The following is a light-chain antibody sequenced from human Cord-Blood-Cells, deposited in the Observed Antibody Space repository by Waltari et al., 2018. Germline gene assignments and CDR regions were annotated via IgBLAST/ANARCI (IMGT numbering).Light chain of an antibody. CDR3: QQYGSSPRT. CDR2: GAS. Sequence: EIVLTQSPHTLSLSPGERATLSCRSSQSVSSSYLAWYQQKPGQAPRLLIYGASSRATGIPDRFSGSGSGTDFTLTISRLEPEDFAVYYCQQYGSSPRTFGQGTKVEIK. J-gene: IGKJ1*01. V-gene: IGKV3-20*01. CDR1: QSVSSSY.